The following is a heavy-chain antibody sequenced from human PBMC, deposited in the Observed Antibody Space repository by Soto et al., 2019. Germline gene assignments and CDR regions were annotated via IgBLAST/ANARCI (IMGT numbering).Heavy chain of an antibody. V-gene: IGHV1-18*01. CDR3: ARVYCSGGSCRSLAY. CDR2: ISVYNDNT. J-gene: IGHJ4*02. CDR1: GYSLTSYG. D-gene: IGHD2-15*01. Sequence: GASVKVSCAASGYSLTSYGISWVRQAPGQGLEWMGWISVYNDNTNYAQNLQGRVTMTTDTSTSTAYMELRSLRSDDTAVYYCARVYCSGGSCRSLAYWGQGTLVTVSS.